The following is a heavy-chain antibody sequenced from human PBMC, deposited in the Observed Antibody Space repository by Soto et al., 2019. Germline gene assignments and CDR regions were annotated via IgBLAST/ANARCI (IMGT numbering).Heavy chain of an antibody. Sequence: SGPTLVNPTQTLTLTCTFSGFSLITSGVGVGCILQPPGKALEWLALIYWNDDKRYSPSLKSRLTITKDTSKNQVVLTMTNMDPVDTATYYCAHRGIAVAGTRRWAEYFQHWGQGTLVTVYS. J-gene: IGHJ1*01. CDR2: IYWNDDK. V-gene: IGHV2-5*01. CDR1: GFSLITSGVG. D-gene: IGHD6-19*01. CDR3: AHRGIAVAGTRRWAEYFQH.